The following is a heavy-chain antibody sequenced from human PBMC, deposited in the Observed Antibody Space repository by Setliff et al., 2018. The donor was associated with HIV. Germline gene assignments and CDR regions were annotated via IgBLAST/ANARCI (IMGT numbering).Heavy chain of an antibody. J-gene: IGHJ5*02. CDR3: AIWFGELLSRGDWFDP. CDR2: ISAYNGNT. V-gene: IGHV1-18*04. Sequence: GASVKVSCKASGYTFTGYYMHWVRQAPGQGLEWMGWISAYNGNTNYAQKLQGRVTMTTDTSTSTAYMELRSLRSDDTAVYYCAIWFGELLSRGDWFDPWGQGTLVTVSS. D-gene: IGHD3-10*01. CDR1: GYTFTGYY.